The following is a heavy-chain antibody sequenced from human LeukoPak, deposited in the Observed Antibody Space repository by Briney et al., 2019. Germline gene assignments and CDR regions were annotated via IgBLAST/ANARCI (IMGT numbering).Heavy chain of an antibody. CDR3: NAFSGYFSDY. Sequence: GASVEVSCKASGYTFTSYYMHRVRQAPGQGLEWMGIINPSGGSTSYAQKFQGRVTMTRDTSTSTVYMELSSLRSEDTAVYYCNAFSGYFSDYWGQGTLVTVSS. V-gene: IGHV1-46*01. D-gene: IGHD3-22*01. CDR1: GYTFTSYY. J-gene: IGHJ4*02. CDR2: INPSGGST.